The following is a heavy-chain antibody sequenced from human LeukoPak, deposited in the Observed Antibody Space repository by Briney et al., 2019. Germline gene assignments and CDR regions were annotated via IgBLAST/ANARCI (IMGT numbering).Heavy chain of an antibody. J-gene: IGHJ4*02. Sequence: PGRSLRLSCAASKFTFSSYAMHWVRQAPGKGLEWVASLSYDGGNKYYARSVKGRFTISRDSSKNTLYLQMNSLRTEDTAVYYCARAKTSSSRALFDYWGQGTLVTVSS. CDR2: LSYDGGNK. V-gene: IGHV3-30-3*01. CDR1: KFTFSSYA. D-gene: IGHD6-13*01. CDR3: ARAKTSSSRALFDY.